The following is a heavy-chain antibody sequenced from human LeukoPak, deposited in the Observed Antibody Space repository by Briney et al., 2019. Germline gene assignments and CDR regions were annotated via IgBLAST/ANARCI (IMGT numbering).Heavy chain of an antibody. Sequence: GGSLRLSCAASGFTFSSYWMSWVRQAPGKGLEWVSAISGSGGSTYYADSVKGRFTISRDNSKNTLYLQMNSLRAEDTAVYYCAKDSDYYDSSGYYYWFDPWGQGTLVTVSS. CDR3: AKDSDYYDSSGYYYWFDP. V-gene: IGHV3-23*01. J-gene: IGHJ5*02. CDR2: ISGSGGST. D-gene: IGHD3-22*01. CDR1: GFTFSSYW.